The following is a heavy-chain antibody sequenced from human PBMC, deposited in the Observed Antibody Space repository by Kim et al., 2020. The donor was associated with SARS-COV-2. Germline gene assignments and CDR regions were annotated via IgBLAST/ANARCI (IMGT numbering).Heavy chain of an antibody. V-gene: IGHV3-30*15. J-gene: IGHJ4*02. D-gene: IGHD1-26*01. Sequence: ADSVKGRYTISRDNSKNTLYLQMSSLRAEDTAVYYCARDGAGIVGATSPDYWGQGTLVTVSS. CDR3: ARDGAGIVGATSPDY.